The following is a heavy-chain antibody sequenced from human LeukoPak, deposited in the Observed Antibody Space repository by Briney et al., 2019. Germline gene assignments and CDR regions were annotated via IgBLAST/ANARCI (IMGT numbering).Heavy chain of an antibody. CDR1: GYTFTSYG. D-gene: IGHD3-10*01. V-gene: IGHV1-18*01. J-gene: IGHJ6*03. CDR3: AREGTKLPWFGELRITRYYYYYMDV. Sequence: ASVKVSCKASGYTFTSYGISWVRQAPGQGLEWMGWISAYNGNTNYAQKLQGRVTMTTDTSTSTAYMELRSLRSDDTAVYYCAREGTKLPWFGELRITRYYYYYMDVWGKGTTVIISS. CDR2: ISAYNGNT.